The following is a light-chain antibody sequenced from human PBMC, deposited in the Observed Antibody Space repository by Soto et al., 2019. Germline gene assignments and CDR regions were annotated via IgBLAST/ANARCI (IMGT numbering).Light chain of an antibody. CDR3: QQYGSSPST. CDR2: GAS. J-gene: IGKJ3*01. Sequence: EIVLTQSPGTLSLSPGERATLSCRASQSVSSSYLAWYQQKPGQAPRLLIYGASSKATGIQDKFRGSESGTDFSFTISRLEPEDFAVYYCQQYGSSPSTFGPGTKGDIK. V-gene: IGKV3-20*01. CDR1: QSVSSSY.